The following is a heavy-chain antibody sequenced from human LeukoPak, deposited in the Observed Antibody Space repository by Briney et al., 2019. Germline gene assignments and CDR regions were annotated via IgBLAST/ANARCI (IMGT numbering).Heavy chain of an antibody. CDR1: GYTFTSYY. CDR3: ARVRSSGWYGVDYFDY. J-gene: IGHJ4*02. V-gene: IGHV1-46*01. D-gene: IGHD6-19*01. CDR2: INPSGGST. Sequence: GASVKVSCKASGYTFTSYYMHWVRQAPGQGLEWMGIINPSGGSTSYAQKFQGRVTMTRDMSTSTVYMELSSLRSEDTAVYYCARVRSSGWYGVDYFDYWGQGTLVTVSS.